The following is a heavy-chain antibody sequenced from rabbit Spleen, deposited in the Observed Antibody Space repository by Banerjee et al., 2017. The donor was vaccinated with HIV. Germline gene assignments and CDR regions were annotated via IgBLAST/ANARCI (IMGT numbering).Heavy chain of an antibody. Sequence: QSLEESGGDLVKPGASLTLTCTASGFSFSYSDYMCWVRQPPGKGPEWIACIGAGVSYTTYYATWAKGRFTISKTSSTTVTLQLNSLTAADTATYFCVRGASSSGYYSLWGQGTLVTVS. CDR1: GFSFSYSDY. CDR3: VRGASSSGYYSL. V-gene: IGHV1S40*01. J-gene: IGHJ4*01. D-gene: IGHD1-1*01. CDR2: IGAGVSYTT.